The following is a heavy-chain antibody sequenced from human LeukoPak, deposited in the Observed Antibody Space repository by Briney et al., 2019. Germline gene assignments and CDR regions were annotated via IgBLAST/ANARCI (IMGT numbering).Heavy chain of an antibody. Sequence: SETLSLTCTVSGDSVNTGTFYWSWIRQPPGKGLEWIGEINHSGSTNYNPSLKSRVTISVDTSKNQFSLKLSSVTAADTAVYYCAGLYYYDSSGYLDYWGQGTLVTVSS. D-gene: IGHD3-22*01. V-gene: IGHV4-34*01. CDR2: INHSGST. CDR1: GDSVNTGTFY. CDR3: AGLYYYDSSGYLDY. J-gene: IGHJ4*02.